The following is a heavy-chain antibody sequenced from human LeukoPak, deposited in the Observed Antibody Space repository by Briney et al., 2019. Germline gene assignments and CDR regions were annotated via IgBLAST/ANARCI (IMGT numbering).Heavy chain of an antibody. CDR1: GFTFSDYY. V-gene: IGHV3-64*01. CDR2: IVPSGGST. Sequence: GGSPILSCAASGFTFSDYYMHWVRQAPGKGLEYVSAIVPSGGSTYYATSVKGRFTMSRDNSKSTLYLQMGSLRAEDMAVYFCARAPHYYGSGLYYFDYWGQGTLVTVSS. CDR3: ARAPHYYGSGLYYFDY. J-gene: IGHJ4*02. D-gene: IGHD3-10*01.